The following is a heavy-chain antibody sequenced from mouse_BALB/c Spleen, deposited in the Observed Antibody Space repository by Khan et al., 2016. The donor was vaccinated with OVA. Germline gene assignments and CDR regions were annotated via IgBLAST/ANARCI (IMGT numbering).Heavy chain of an antibody. CDR1: GFNIKDTY. J-gene: IGHJ2*01. CDR2: IDPANGNT. CDR3: DRINA. Sequence: VQLQQSGAELVKPGASVKLSCTASGFNIKDTYMHWVKQRPEKGLEWMGRIDPANGNTKYDPNFKGRATITADTSPNTAYLQLSSLTSEDTADYYCDRINAWGQGTTVTVSS. V-gene: IGHV14-3*02.